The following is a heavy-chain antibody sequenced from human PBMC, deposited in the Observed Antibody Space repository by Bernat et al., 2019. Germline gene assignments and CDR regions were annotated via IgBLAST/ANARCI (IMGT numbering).Heavy chain of an antibody. V-gene: IGHV1-2*02. D-gene: IGHD4-17*01. CDR1: GYTFTGYN. J-gene: IGHJ4*02. CDR2: INPNSGGK. Sequence: QVQLVQSGAEVKKPGASVKVSCKASGYTFTGYNMHWVRKAPGQGLEWMGWINPNSGGKNYAQKFQGRVTMTRDTSISTAYMEVSRLRSDDSAVYYCAREELYGDYGYWGQGTLVTVSS. CDR3: AREELYGDYGY.